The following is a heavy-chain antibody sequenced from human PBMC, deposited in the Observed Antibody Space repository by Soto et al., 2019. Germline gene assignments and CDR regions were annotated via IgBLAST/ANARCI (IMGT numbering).Heavy chain of an antibody. CDR2: MYHSGST. CDR3: VRVPDY. Sequence: PSETLSLTCAVSGGSISSGGYSWSWIRQPPGKGLEWIGYMYHSGSTYYNPSLKSRVTISIDRSKNQFSLKLSSVTAADTAVYYCVRVPDYWGQGTQVTVSS. V-gene: IGHV4-30-2*01. J-gene: IGHJ4*02. CDR1: GGSISSGGYS.